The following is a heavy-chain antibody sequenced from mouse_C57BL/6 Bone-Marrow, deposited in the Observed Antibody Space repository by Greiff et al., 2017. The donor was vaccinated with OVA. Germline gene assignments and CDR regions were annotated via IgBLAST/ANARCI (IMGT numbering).Heavy chain of an antibody. D-gene: IGHD1-2*01. Sequence: QVQLQQPGAELVKPGASVKLSCKASGYTFTSYWMHWVKQRPGQGLEWIGEIYPRSGNTYYNEKFKGKATLTADKSSSTAYMELRSLTSEDSAVYFCARSHYSYWGQGTSVTVSS. CDR2: IYPRSGNT. CDR1: GYTFTSYW. J-gene: IGHJ4*01. V-gene: IGHV1-64*01. CDR3: ARSHYSY.